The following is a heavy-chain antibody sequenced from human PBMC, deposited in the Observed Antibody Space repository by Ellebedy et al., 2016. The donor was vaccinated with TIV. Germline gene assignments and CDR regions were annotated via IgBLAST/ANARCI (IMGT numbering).Heavy chain of an antibody. CDR2: TSASGGST. CDR1: GFTFTSSV. CDR3: AKVAGFCSGGSCYSDY. J-gene: IGHJ4*02. D-gene: IGHD2-15*01. Sequence: PGGSLRLSCAASGFTFTSSVMSWVRQAPGKGLEWISTTSASGGSTYSADSVRGRFTISRDNSKNTLYLQMNSLRADDTAVYYCAKVAGFCSGGSCYSDYWGQGTLVTVSS. V-gene: IGHV3-23*01.